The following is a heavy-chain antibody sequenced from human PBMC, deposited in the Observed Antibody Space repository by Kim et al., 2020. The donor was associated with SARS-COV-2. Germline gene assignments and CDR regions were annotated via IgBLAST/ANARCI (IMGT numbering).Heavy chain of an antibody. CDR2: INTNTGNP. CDR3: ARLPGLTDYDILTGYYLPYYYYYGMDV. D-gene: IGHD3-9*01. J-gene: IGHJ6*02. Sequence: ASVKVSYKASGYTFTSYAMNWVRQAPGQGLEWMGWINTNTGNPTYAQGFTGRFVFSLDTSVSTAYLQISSLKAEDTAVYYCARLPGLTDYDILTGYYLPYYYYYGMDVWGQGTTVTVSS. CDR1: GYTFTSYA. V-gene: IGHV7-4-1*02.